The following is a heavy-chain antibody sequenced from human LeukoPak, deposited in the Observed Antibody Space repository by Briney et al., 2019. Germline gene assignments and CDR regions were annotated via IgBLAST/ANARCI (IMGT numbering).Heavy chain of an antibody. J-gene: IGHJ5*02. D-gene: IGHD1-26*01. CDR1: GFTFSTYS. CDR3: ARARWELNNWFDP. Sequence: GGSLRLSCAASGFTFSTYSMNWVRQAPGKGLEWVSYISSSGSTIYYADSVKGRFTISRDSAKNSLYLQMNSLRAEDTAVYYCARARWELNNWFDPWGQGTLVTVSS. V-gene: IGHV3-48*04. CDR2: ISSSGSTI.